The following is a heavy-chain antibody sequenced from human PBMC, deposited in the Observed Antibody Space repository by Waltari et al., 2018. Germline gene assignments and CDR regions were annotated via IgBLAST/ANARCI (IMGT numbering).Heavy chain of an antibody. Sequence: EVQLVQSGAELKKPGTTVKISCKVSGSFFTESYLHWVQQAPGKGLEWMGLVVPEHGETKYAEKFQGRVTITADKSTDTAYMELSSLRSDDTAVYYCATLGGFYDTWTGYSDFWGQGTLVTVSS. CDR1: GSFFTESY. J-gene: IGHJ4*02. V-gene: IGHV1-69-2*01. D-gene: IGHD3-9*01. CDR2: VVPEHGET. CDR3: ATLGGFYDTWTGYSDF.